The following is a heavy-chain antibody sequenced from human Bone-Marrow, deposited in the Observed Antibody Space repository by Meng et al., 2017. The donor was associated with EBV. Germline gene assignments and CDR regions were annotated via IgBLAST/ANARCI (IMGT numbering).Heavy chain of an antibody. CDR3: ARDPYDY. CDR2: IYYSGST. CDR1: GGSISSSSYY. Sequence: QLQLPESGPGLVKPAEALSLTGTVSGGSISSSSYYWGWIRQPPGKGLEWIGSIYYSGSTYYNPSLKSRVTISVDTSKNQFSLKLSSVTAADTAVYYCARDPYDYWGQGTLVTVSS. J-gene: IGHJ4*02. V-gene: IGHV4-39*07.